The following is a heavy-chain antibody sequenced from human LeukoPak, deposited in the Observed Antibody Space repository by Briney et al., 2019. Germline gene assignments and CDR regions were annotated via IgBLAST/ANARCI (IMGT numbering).Heavy chain of an antibody. CDR2: INDSGVT. V-gene: IGHV4-34*01. D-gene: IGHD2-15*01. J-gene: IGHJ4*02. CDR1: GGSFNGYY. Sequence: SETLSLTCAVYGGSFNGYYWSWIRQSPGEGLEWIGEINDSGVTNCNPSLESRVVLSVDTSKNQFSLRLSSVTAADTAVYYCARRLVDSGASQVSDHWGQGTLVTVSS. CDR3: ARRLVDSGASQVSDH.